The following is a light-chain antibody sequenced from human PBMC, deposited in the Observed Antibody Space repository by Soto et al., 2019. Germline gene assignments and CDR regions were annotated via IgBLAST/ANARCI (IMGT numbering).Light chain of an antibody. CDR3: QTWGTGIHWV. Sequence: QLVLTQWPSASASLGASVKLTCTLSSVHSSYAIAWHQQQTEKGRRYLMKLNSDGRHSKGDGIPDRFSGSSSGAERYLTISSLQSEDEADYYCQTWGTGIHWVFGAGTKLTVL. CDR2: LNSDGRH. CDR1: SVHSSYA. V-gene: IGLV4-69*01. J-gene: IGLJ3*02.